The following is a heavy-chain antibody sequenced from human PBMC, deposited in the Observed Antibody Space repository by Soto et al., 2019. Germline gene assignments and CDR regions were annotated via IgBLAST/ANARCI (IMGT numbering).Heavy chain of an antibody. CDR2: IIPIFGTA. CDR1: GGTFSSYS. V-gene: IGHV1-69*13. CDR3: AEGTSNYYDSSGYSDYYYYGMDV. Sequence: SVKVSCKASGGTFSSYSISWVRQAPGQGLEWMGGIIPIFGTANYAQKFQGRVTITADESTSTAYMELSSLRSEDTAVYYCAEGTSNYYDSSGYSDYYYYGMDVWGQGTTVTVSS. J-gene: IGHJ6*02. D-gene: IGHD3-22*01.